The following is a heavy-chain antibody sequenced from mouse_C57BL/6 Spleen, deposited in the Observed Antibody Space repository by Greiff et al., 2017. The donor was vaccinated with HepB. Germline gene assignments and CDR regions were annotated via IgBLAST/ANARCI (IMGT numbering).Heavy chain of an antibody. Sequence: EVQLQQSGPELVKPGASVKISCKASGYSFTGYYMNWVKQSPEKSLEWIGEINPSTGGTTYNQKFKAKATLTVDKSSSTDYMQLKSLTSEESAVYYCARYYGSRGGFAYWGQGTLVTVSA. V-gene: IGHV1-42*01. CDR2: INPSTGGT. J-gene: IGHJ3*01. CDR3: ARYYGSRGGFAY. D-gene: IGHD1-1*01. CDR1: GYSFTGYY.